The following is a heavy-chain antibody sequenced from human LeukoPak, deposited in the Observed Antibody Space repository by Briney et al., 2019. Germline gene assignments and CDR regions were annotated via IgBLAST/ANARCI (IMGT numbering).Heavy chain of an antibody. J-gene: IGHJ4*02. CDR3: ANGIRYYFDN. D-gene: IGHD1-1*01. Sequence: GGSLRLSCAASGFIFSNYAMSGVRQAPGKGLEWVSSVSGSGGSIDYADSVKGRFTISRDNSKSTVYLQMNSLRAEDTAVYYCANGIRYYFDNWGQGTLVTVSS. V-gene: IGHV3-23*01. CDR2: VSGSGGSI. CDR1: GFIFSNYA.